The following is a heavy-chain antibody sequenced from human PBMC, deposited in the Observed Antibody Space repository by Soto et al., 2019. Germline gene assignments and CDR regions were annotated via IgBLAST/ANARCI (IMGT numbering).Heavy chain of an antibody. Sequence: ASVKVSCKASGYTFTSYGISWVRQAPGQGLEWMGWISAYNGNTNYAQKLQRRVTMTTDTSTSTAYMELRSLRSDDTAVYYCASGSTTVTWLAAFDIWGQGTMVPVSS. V-gene: IGHV1-18*01. CDR1: GYTFTSYG. J-gene: IGHJ3*02. CDR3: ASGSTTVTWLAAFDI. D-gene: IGHD4-17*01. CDR2: ISAYNGNT.